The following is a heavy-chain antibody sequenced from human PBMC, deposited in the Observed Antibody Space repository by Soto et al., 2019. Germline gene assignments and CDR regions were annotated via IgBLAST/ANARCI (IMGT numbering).Heavy chain of an antibody. CDR1: GGSIRSYY. V-gene: IGHV4-59*01. Sequence: SETLSLTCTVSGGSIRSYYWNWIRQPPGKGLEWIGYVYETGSTNYSPSLKSRLTISVDTSKNQFSLKLTSVTAADTAVYYCEREGFGGGGLDVWGQGTTVTVSS. D-gene: IGHD2-15*01. J-gene: IGHJ6*02. CDR3: EREGFGGGGLDV. CDR2: VYETGST.